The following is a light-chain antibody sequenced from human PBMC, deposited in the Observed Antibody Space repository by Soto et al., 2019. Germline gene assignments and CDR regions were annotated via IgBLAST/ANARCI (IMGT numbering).Light chain of an antibody. V-gene: IGKV2-30*02. CDR2: EVS. Sequence: DVVMTQSPLSLPVTLGQPASISCRSSQSLMHSDGNTYLNWFQQRPGQSPRRLIYEVSDRDSGVPDRFRGRGSGNGFTMKISRVEAEDVGVYYCMQGTHWPWTFGQGTEVEIK. CDR3: MQGTHWPWT. CDR1: QSLMHSDGNTY. J-gene: IGKJ1*01.